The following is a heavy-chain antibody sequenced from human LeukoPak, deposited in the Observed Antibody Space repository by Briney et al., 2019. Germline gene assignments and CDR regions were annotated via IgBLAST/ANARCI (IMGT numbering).Heavy chain of an antibody. CDR3: ARAVAPTPYYYYGMDV. Sequence: EASVKVSCKASGGTFSSYAISWVRQAPGQGLEWMGGIIPIFGTANYAQKFQGRVTITADESTSTAYMELSSLRSEDTAVYYCARAVAPTPYYYYGMDVWGQGTTVTVSS. CDR2: IIPIFGTA. J-gene: IGHJ6*02. V-gene: IGHV1-69*13. CDR1: GGTFSSYA. D-gene: IGHD2-15*01.